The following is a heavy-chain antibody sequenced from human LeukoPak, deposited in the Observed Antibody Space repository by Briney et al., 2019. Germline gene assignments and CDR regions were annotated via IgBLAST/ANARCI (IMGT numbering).Heavy chain of an antibody. V-gene: IGHV3-30*02. CDR3: AKGDDYWPFDY. CDR2: IRYDGSNK. CDR1: GFTFSSYG. D-gene: IGHD4-11*01. J-gene: IGHJ4*02. Sequence: GGSLSLSCAASGFTFSSYGMHWVRQAPGKGLEWVAFIRYDGSNKYYADSVKGRFTISRDNSKNTLYLQMNSLRAEDTAVYYCAKGDDYWPFDYWGQGTLVTVSS.